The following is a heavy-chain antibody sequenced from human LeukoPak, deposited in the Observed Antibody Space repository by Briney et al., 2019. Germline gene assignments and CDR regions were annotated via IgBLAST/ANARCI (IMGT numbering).Heavy chain of an antibody. V-gene: IGHV3-7*01. Sequence: SGGSLRLSCAGSGFTSSSYWMSWVRQAPGKGLEWVANIKQDGSEKYYVDSVKGRFTISRDNAKNSLYLQMNSLRAEDTAVYYCARDVGYCSAGSCYDPWGRGTLVTVSS. CDR3: ARDVGYCSAGSCYDP. CDR1: GFTSSSYW. CDR2: IKQDGSEK. J-gene: IGHJ5*02. D-gene: IGHD2-15*01.